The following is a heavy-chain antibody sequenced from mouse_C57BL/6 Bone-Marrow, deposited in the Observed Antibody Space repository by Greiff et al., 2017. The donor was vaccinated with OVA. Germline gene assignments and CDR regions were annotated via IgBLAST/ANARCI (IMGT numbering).Heavy chain of an antibody. D-gene: IGHD1-1*02. CDR3: AAGNYVDY. CDR2: ISSGGSYT. Sequence: EVKLMESGGDLVKPGGSLKLSCAASGFTFSSYGMSWVRQTPDKRLEWVATISSGGSYTYYPDSVKGRFTISRDNAKNTLYLQKSSLKSEDTAMYYCAAGNYVDYWGQGTTLTVSS. J-gene: IGHJ2*01. CDR1: GFTFSSYG. V-gene: IGHV5-6*01.